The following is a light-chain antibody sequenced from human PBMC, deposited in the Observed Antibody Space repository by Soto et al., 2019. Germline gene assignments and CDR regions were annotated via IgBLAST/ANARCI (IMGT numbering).Light chain of an antibody. CDR2: EDS. CDR1: SSNIESHS. V-gene: IGLV1-51*02. Sequence: QSVLTQPPSVSAAPGQKVTISCSGTSSNIESHSVSWYQRLPGTAPKLLIYEDSVRPSGILDRFSGSKSGTSATLGITGLQPGDEADYYCGAWDTSLSAGVFGGGTQLNVL. J-gene: IGLJ7*01. CDR3: GAWDTSLSAGV.